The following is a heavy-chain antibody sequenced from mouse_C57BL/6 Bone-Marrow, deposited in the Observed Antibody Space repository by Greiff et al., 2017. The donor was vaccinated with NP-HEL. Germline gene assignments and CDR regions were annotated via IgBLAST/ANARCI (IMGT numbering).Heavy chain of an antibody. V-gene: IGHV5-15*01. Sequence: EVQLVESGGGLVQPGGSLKLSCAASGFTFSDYGMAWVRQAPRKGPEWVAFISNLAYSIYYADTVTGRFTISRENAKNTLYLEMSSLRTEDTAMYYGARQPGPIYYDYDDGAWFAYWGQGTLVTVSA. CDR1: GFTFSDYG. J-gene: IGHJ3*01. D-gene: IGHD2-4*01. CDR3: ARQPGPIYYDYDDGAWFAY. CDR2: ISNLAYSI.